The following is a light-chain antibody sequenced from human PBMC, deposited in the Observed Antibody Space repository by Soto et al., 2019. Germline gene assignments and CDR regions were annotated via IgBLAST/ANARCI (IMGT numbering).Light chain of an antibody. CDR1: QSVSSN. CDR3: QQYHNWPIT. Sequence: EIVMTQSPATLSVSPGEIATLSFRASQSVSSNLAWHQQKPGQAPRILMYDASTRATGISARFSGSGSGTEFTLTISSLQSEDFAVYYCQQYHNWPITFGQGTRLEIK. CDR2: DAS. V-gene: IGKV3-15*01. J-gene: IGKJ5*01.